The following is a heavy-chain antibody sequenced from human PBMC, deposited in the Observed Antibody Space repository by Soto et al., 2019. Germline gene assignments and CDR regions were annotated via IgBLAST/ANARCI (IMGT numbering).Heavy chain of an antibody. V-gene: IGHV3-30*03. J-gene: IGHJ4*02. D-gene: IGHD3-3*01. Sequence: VQLLESGGGVAQPGRSLRLSCRASGFGFSSYGMLWVRQAPGKGPEWVAFISFDGSTQYYADSVRGRFTSSRDNSENTLYLQLDTLRVEYTAMYYCAREVVFGLVKIIPPDYWGQGAQVTVSA. CDR2: ISFDGSTQ. CDR3: AREVVFGLVKIIPPDY. CDR1: GFGFSSYG.